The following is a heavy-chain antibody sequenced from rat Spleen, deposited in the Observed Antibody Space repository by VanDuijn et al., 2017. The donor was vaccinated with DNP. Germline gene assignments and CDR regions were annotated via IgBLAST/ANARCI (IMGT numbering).Heavy chain of an antibody. CDR2: ISSDGSDT. Sequence: EVQLVESDGGSVQPGGSMKLSCAASGFTFSNYGMHWIRQAPTKGLEWVATISSDGSDTYYRDSVKGRFSISRDNTKSTLYLQVNSLRSEDTATYYCARSWGDDGYPPFAYWGQGTLVTVSS. CDR3: ARSWGDDGYPPFAY. J-gene: IGHJ3*01. V-gene: IGHV5-29*01. CDR1: GFTFSNYG. D-gene: IGHD1-12*03.